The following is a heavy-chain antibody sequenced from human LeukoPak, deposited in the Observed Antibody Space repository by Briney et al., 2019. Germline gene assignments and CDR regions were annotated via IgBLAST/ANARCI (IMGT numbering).Heavy chain of an antibody. Sequence: GGSLRLSCAASGFSFSNYAISWVRQAPGKGLEWVSGISGSGDTTYYADSVKGRFSISRDNSKNTLYLQMNSLRAEDTAVYYCAKPRRLLWFGGFDYWGQGTLVTVSS. V-gene: IGHV3-23*01. J-gene: IGHJ4*02. CDR3: AKPRRLLWFGGFDY. D-gene: IGHD3-10*01. CDR2: ISGSGDTT. CDR1: GFSFSNYA.